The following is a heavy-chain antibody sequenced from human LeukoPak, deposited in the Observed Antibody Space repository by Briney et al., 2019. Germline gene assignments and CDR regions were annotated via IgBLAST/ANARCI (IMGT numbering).Heavy chain of an antibody. CDR1: GGSFSGYY. J-gene: IGHJ4*02. V-gene: IGHV4-34*01. D-gene: IGHD6-19*01. Sequence: NPSETLSLTCAVYGGSFSGYYWSWVRQPPGKGLEWIAEISYSGNTHYNPSLKSRVIISLDKSKNLVFLKLNSVTAADTAMYYCARDGGSDQYYFDNWGQGTLVTVSS. CDR2: ISYSGNT. CDR3: ARDGGSDQYYFDN.